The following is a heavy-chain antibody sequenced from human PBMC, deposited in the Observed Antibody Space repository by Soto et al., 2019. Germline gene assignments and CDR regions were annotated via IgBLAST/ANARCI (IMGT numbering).Heavy chain of an antibody. Sequence: GGSLRLSCAASGFTFSSYAMHWVRQAPGKGLEWVAVISYDGSNKYYADSVKGRFTISRDNSKSTLYLQMNSLRAEDTAVYYCASGEDVQTPADYWGQGTLVTVSS. CDR3: ASGEDVQTPADY. CDR1: GFTFSSYA. J-gene: IGHJ4*02. CDR2: ISYDGSNK. V-gene: IGHV3-30-3*01. D-gene: IGHD3-10*01.